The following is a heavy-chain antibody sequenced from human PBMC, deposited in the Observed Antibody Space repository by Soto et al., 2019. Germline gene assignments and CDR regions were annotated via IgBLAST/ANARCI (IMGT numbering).Heavy chain of an antibody. CDR2: IYYSGST. J-gene: IGHJ5*02. D-gene: IGHD2-21*01. Sequence: SETLSLTCTVSGGSISRGGYNWSWIRQHPGKGLEWIGYIYYSGSTKYNPSLKSRVTISVDTSKNQFSLKLSSVTAADTAVYYCPRVGHINWFDPWGQGTQVTVSS. CDR3: PRVGHINWFDP. CDR1: GGSISRGGYN. V-gene: IGHV4-61*08.